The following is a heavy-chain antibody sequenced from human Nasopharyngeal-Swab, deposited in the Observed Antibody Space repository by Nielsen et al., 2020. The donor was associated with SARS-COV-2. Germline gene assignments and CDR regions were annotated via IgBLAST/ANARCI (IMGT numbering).Heavy chain of an antibody. J-gene: IGHJ4*02. V-gene: IGHV1-46*01. CDR3: ARSPVAGIYYFDY. CDR1: GYTFTSYY. Sequence: SVKVSCKESGYTFTSYYMHWVRQAPGQGLEWMGIINPSGGSTSYAQKFQGRVAMTRDTSTSTVYMELSSLRSEDTAVYYCARSPVAGIYYFDYWGQGTLVTVSS. D-gene: IGHD6-19*01. CDR2: INPSGGST.